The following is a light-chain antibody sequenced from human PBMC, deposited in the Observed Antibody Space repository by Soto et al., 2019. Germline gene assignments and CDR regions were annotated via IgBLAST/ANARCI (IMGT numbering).Light chain of an antibody. V-gene: IGKV3-20*01. CDR1: QSVSSIY. J-gene: IGKJ5*01. CDR3: QQYGSSPIT. CDR2: ATS. Sequence: EIVLTQSPGTLSLSPGERATLSCRASQSVSSIYLAWYQQKPGQAPSLLIYATSSRATGIPDRFSGSGSGTDFSLIISRLEPEDFAVYYCQQYGSSPITFGQGTRLDIK.